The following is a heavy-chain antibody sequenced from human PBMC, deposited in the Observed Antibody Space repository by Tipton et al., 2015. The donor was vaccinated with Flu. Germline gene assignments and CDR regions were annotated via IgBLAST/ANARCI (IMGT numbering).Heavy chain of an antibody. CDR1: GFTFSSYA. CDR2: ISYDGSNK. D-gene: IGHD3-22*01. CDR3: ARESVPRGGDSSGYPFDY. Sequence: SLRLSCAASGFTFSSYAMHWVRQAPGKGLEGVAVISYDGSNKYYADSVKGRFTISRDNSKNTLYLQMNSLRAEDTAVYYCARESVPRGGDSSGYPFDYWGQGTLVTVSS. V-gene: IGHV3-30*04. J-gene: IGHJ4*02.